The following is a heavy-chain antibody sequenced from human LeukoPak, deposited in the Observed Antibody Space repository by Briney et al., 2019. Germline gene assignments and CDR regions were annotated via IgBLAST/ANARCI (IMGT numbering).Heavy chain of an antibody. Sequence: SETLSLTCTVSGDSIGTYYWNWIRQPPGKGLEWIGYIYYTGITSYNPSLNSRVTISVDTSKIQISLKLTSVTAADTAVYYCARTLTPRTIWDAFHIWGQGTMVTVSS. CDR2: IYYTGIT. CDR1: GDSIGTYY. D-gene: IGHD3-9*01. CDR3: ARTLTPRTIWDAFHI. J-gene: IGHJ3*02. V-gene: IGHV4-59*01.